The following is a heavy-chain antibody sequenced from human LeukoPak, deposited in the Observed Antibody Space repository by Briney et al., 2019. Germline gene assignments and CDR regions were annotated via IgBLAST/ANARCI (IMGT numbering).Heavy chain of an antibody. Sequence: ASVKVSCKASGYTFTGYYMHWVRQAPGQGLEWMGWINPNSGGTNYAQKFQGRVTMTRDTSISTAYMELSRLRSDDTAMYYCARDRTRRVRGVGVSFLLDYWGQGTLVTVSS. CDR3: ARDRTRRVRGVGVSFLLDY. CDR2: INPNSGGT. CDR1: GYTFTGYY. V-gene: IGHV1-2*02. J-gene: IGHJ4*02. D-gene: IGHD3-10*01.